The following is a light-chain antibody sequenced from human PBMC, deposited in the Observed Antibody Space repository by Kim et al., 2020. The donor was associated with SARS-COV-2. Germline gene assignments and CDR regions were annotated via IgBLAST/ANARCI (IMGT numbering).Light chain of an antibody. V-gene: IGKV1-5*01. CDR3: LKYKSYPLT. J-gene: IGKJ5*01. Sequence: DIQMTQSPSTLSASVGDRVTITCRASQSISSWLACYQQKTGEAPTSLIYDAPSVESGAPSRFSGGGSGTEFTLSISSLQPDEFATYYCLKYKSYPLTFVPGTRMEI. CDR2: DAP. CDR1: QSISSW.